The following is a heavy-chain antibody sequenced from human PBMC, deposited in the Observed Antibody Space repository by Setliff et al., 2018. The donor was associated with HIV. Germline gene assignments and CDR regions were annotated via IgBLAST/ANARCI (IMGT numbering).Heavy chain of an antibody. CDR3: ARGISSGWADFFDY. J-gene: IGHJ4*02. D-gene: IGHD6-19*01. CDR2: IYYSGST. Sequence: SETLSLTCAVSGGSIGSYYWSWIRQPPGKGLEWIGYIYYSGSTNYNPSLKSRVTISVDTSKNQFSLKLSSVTATDTAVYYCARGISSGWADFFDYWGQGTLVTVSS. CDR1: GGSIGSYY. V-gene: IGHV4-59*01.